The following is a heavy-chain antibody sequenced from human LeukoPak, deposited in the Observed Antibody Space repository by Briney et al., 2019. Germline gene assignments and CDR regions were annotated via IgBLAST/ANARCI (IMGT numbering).Heavy chain of an antibody. D-gene: IGHD3-22*01. CDR1: GFTFSSHA. J-gene: IGHJ4*02. CDR2: ISGRGGNT. Sequence: PGGSLRLSCTASGFTFSSHAMSWVRQAPGKGLEWVSNISGRGGNTYYGDSVKGRFTISRDNFKNTLYLQMNSLRAEDTAVYYCAKDGPETDYDSSGYYLFDYWGQGTRVTVSS. V-gene: IGHV3-23*01. CDR3: AKDGPETDYDSSGYYLFDY.